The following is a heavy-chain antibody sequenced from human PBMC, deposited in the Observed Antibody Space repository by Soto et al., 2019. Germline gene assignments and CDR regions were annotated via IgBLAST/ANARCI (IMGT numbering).Heavy chain of an antibody. V-gene: IGHV4-34*01. Sequence: SETLSLTCAVYGGSFSGYYWSWIRQPTGKGLEWIGEINHRGSTNYNPSLKSRVTISVDTSKNQFSLKLSSVTAADTAVYYCARGLRTILAASHAFDIWGQGTMVTVSS. J-gene: IGHJ3*02. CDR3: ARGLRTILAASHAFDI. CDR2: INHRGST. CDR1: GGSFSGYY. D-gene: IGHD6-6*01.